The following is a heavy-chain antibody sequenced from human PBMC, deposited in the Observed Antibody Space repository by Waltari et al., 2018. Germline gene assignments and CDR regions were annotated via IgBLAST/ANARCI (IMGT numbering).Heavy chain of an antibody. CDR2: IYHSGST. D-gene: IGHD6-19*01. J-gene: IGHJ4*02. Sequence: QVQLQQWGAGLLKPSETLSLTCAVYGGSFSGYYWSWIRQPPGKGLEWIGYIYHSGSTYYNPSLKSRVTISVDRSKNQFSLKLSSVTAADTAVYYCARDRAGTVYFDYWGQGTLVTVSS. V-gene: IGHV4-34*01. CDR3: ARDRAGTVYFDY. CDR1: GGSFSGYY.